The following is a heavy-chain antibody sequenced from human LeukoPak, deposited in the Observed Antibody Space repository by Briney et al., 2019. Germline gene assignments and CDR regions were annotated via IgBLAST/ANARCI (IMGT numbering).Heavy chain of an antibody. V-gene: IGHV1-69*04. CDR2: IIPILGIA. CDR1: GCTFSSYA. CDR3: ARVVSPAAGYYYYGMDV. D-gene: IGHD6-13*01. J-gene: IGHJ6*02. Sequence: SVKVSCKASGCTFSSYASSWVRQAPGQGLEWMGRIIPILGIANYAQKFQGRVTITADKSTTTAYMELSRLRSEDTAVYYCARVVSPAAGYYYYGMDVWGQGTTVTVSS.